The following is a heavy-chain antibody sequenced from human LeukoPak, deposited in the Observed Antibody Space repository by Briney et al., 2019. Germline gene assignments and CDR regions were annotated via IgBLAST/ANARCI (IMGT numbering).Heavy chain of an antibody. CDR2: INPRGGST. V-gene: IGHV1-46*04. D-gene: IGHD2-8*02. Sequence: ASVKVSCKASGYTFIDYYMHWVRQGPGQGLEWMGIINPRGGSTTYAQKLQGRVTMTRDTSTSTVYMELSSLRSEDTALYYCARHSCTGNSCHFDYWGQGTLVTVSS. CDR3: ARHSCTGNSCHFDY. J-gene: IGHJ4*02. CDR1: GYTFIDYY.